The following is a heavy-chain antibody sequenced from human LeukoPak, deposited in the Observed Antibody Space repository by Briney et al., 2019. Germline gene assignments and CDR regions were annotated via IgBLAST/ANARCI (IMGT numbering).Heavy chain of an antibody. CDR1: GFTFSSHS. Sequence: GGSLRLSCAASGFTFSSHSMNWVRQTPGKGLEWISYISSSSIIIHYADSVKGRFTISRDDAKNSLYLQMNSLGAEDTAIYYCAKVPRQHDNWFDPWGQGTLVTVSS. CDR3: AKVPRQHDNWFDP. CDR2: ISSSSIII. D-gene: IGHD3-9*01. V-gene: IGHV3-48*01. J-gene: IGHJ5*02.